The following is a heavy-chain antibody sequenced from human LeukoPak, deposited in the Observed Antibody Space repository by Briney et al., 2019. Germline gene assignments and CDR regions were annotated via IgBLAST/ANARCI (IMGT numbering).Heavy chain of an antibody. J-gene: IGHJ3*01. D-gene: IGHD2-21*01. Sequence: LSLTCTVSGGSISSSSYYWGWVRQAPGRGREWVPYINSVGGTTFYGDSVKGRFTISRDNANNTLYLQMNSLRAEDAATYYCARSHMYGDYGEDVWGHGTLVAVSS. CDR1: GGSISSSSYY. CDR2: INSVGGTT. V-gene: IGHV3-48*03. CDR3: ARSHMYGDYGEDV.